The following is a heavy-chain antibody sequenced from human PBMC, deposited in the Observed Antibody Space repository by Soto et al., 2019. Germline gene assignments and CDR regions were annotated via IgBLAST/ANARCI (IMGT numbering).Heavy chain of an antibody. CDR3: ARCPTSVCLYGMDG. V-gene: IGHV3-13*01. Sequence: QLVQSGGGLVQQGGSLTLSCAASGFTFSSHGMHWVRQTIVKGLESFSTSGTAGDIYYADSVKGRFTISRENAKNYVYLQMRGLRAGDAAFYYCARCPTSVCLYGMDGLGQGTKVTGSS. CDR2: SGTAGDI. CDR1: GFTFSSHG. J-gene: IGHJ6*02.